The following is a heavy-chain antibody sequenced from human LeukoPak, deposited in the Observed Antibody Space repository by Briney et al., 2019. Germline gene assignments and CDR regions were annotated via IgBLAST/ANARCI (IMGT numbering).Heavy chain of an antibody. CDR2: IYSDNT. CDR1: GFTVSSNS. V-gene: IGHV3-53*01. Sequence: GGSLRLSCTVSGFTVSSNSMSWVRQAPGKGLEWVSFIYSDNTHYSDSAKGRFTISRDNSKNTLYLQMNSLRAEDTAVYYCAKGTTLWFGELPPPDAFDIWGQGTMVTVSS. CDR3: AKGTTLWFGELPPPDAFDI. D-gene: IGHD3-10*01. J-gene: IGHJ3*02.